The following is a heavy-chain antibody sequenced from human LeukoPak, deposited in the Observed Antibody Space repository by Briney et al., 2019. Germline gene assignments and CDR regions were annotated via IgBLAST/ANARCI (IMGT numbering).Heavy chain of an antibody. J-gene: IGHJ4*02. CDR1: GFTFSSYG. CDR3: AKDFRIGYSAHFDY. Sequence: AGRSLRLSCATSGFTFSSYGFHWVRQAPGKGLEWVAVISNNGGYKHYTDSVKGRFTISRDDSKSTVYLQMSSLRGEDTAVYYCAKDFRIGYSAHFDYWGQGALVTVSS. D-gene: IGHD2-21*01. CDR2: ISNNGGYK. V-gene: IGHV3-33*06.